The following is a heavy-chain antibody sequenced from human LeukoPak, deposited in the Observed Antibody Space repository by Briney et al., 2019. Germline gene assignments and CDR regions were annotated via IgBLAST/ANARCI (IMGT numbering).Heavy chain of an antibody. CDR2: IFNIGPA. CDR3: AASWNDERCFDP. V-gene: IGHV4-61*10. D-gene: IGHD1-1*01. CDR1: GASVSTSPYY. J-gene: IGHJ5*02. Sequence: SETLSLTRKVSGASVSTSPYYWTWIRQPAGKGLEWIGRIFNIGPANYNPSFKSRVTISRDTSKNDFSLNLNSVTAADTAVYYCAASWNDERCFDPWGQGTLVIVSS.